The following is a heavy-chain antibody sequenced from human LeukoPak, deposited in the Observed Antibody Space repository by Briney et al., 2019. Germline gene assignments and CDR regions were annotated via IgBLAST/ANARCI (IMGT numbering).Heavy chain of an antibody. D-gene: IGHD1-1*01. V-gene: IGHV4-34*01. CDR2: INHSGST. CDR1: GGSFSGYY. CDR3: ASLGPLNFN. Sequence: PSETLSLTCAVYGGSFSGYYWSWIRQPPGKGLEWIGEINHSGSTNYNPSLKSRVTISVDTSKNQFSLKLSSVTAADTAVYYCASLGPLNFNWGQGTLVTVSS. J-gene: IGHJ4*02.